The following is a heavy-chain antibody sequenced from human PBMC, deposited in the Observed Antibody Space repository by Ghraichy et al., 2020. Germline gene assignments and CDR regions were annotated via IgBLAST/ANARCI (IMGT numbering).Heavy chain of an antibody. Sequence: GGSLRLSCAASGLTFSSHVLSWVRQAPGKGLEWVSAISGSGDSTYYPDSVKGRFTISRDNSKNTLYLQMNSLRVEDTAVYYCAKGIAAGTSTISYYYNGMDVWGQGSTVTVSS. J-gene: IGHJ6*02. CDR2: ISGSGDST. CDR1: GLTFSSHV. CDR3: AKGIAAGTSTISYYYNGMDV. D-gene: IGHD6-13*01. V-gene: IGHV3-23*01.